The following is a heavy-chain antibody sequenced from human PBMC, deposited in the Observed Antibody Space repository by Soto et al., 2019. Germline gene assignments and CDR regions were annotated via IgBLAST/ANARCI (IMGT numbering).Heavy chain of an antibody. J-gene: IGHJ4*02. Sequence: EVQLLESGGGLVQPGGSLRLSCAASGFTFSSYAMSWVRQAPGKGLEWVSAISGSGGSTYYADSVKGRFTISRDNSKNQLYLQMNSLRAEDTAVYYCAKDRLSSLVRGVITPLSDWGQGTLVTVSS. D-gene: IGHD3-10*01. CDR2: ISGSGGST. CDR3: AKDRLSSLVRGVITPLSD. CDR1: GFTFSSYA. V-gene: IGHV3-23*01.